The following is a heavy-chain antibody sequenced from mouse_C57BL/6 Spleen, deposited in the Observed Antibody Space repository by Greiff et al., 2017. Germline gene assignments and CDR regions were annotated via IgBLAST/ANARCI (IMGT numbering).Heavy chain of an antibody. CDR2: IHPISGST. J-gene: IGHJ3*01. V-gene: IGHV1-64*01. D-gene: IGHD4-1*02. CDR3: GPNRDVTFAY. Sequence: QVQLQQPGAELVKPGASVKLSCKASGYTFTSYWMHWVKQRPGQGLEWIGMIHPISGSTNYNEKFKSKATLTVDKSSSTAYMQLSSLTSEDSAVYYCGPNRDVTFAYWGQGTLVTVSA. CDR1: GYTFTSYW.